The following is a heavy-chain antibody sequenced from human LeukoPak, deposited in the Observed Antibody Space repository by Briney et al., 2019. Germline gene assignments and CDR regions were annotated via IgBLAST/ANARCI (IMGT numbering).Heavy chain of an antibody. Sequence: SETLSLTCTVSGGSISSGGYYWRWIRQHPGKGLERIGYIYYSGSTYYNPSLKSRVTISVDTSKNQFSLKLSSVTAADTAVYYCASTVDTAMVNPYCFDYWGQGTLVTVSS. CDR2: IYYSGST. CDR3: ASTVDTAMVNPYCFDY. D-gene: IGHD5-18*01. J-gene: IGHJ4*02. V-gene: IGHV4-31*03. CDR1: GGSISSGGYY.